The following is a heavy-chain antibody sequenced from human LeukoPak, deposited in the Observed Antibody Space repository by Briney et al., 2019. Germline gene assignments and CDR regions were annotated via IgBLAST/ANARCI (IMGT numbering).Heavy chain of an antibody. CDR1: GFTFSSYW. D-gene: IGHD2-2*01. CDR2: IKQDGSEK. Sequence: GGSLRLSCAASGFTFSSYWMSWVRQAPGKGLEGVANIKQDGSEKYYVDSVKGRFTISRDNAKNSLYLQMNSLRAEDTAVYYCARGRDVVVPAATLDYWGQGTLVTVSS. CDR3: ARGRDVVVPAATLDY. J-gene: IGHJ4*02. V-gene: IGHV3-7*01.